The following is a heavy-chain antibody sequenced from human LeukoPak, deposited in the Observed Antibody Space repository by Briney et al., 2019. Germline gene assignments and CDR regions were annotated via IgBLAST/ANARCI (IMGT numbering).Heavy chain of an antibody. V-gene: IGHV3-53*01. CDR3: ARETGGSSRRAFDI. J-gene: IGHJ3*02. CDR1: GFTVSSNY. Sequence: PGGSLRLSCAASGFTVSSNYMSRVRQAPGKGLEWVSVIYSGGSTYYADSVKGRFTISRDNSKNTLYLQMNSLRAEDTAVYYCARETGGSSRRAFDIWGQGTMVTVSS. D-gene: IGHD2-15*01. CDR2: IYSGGST.